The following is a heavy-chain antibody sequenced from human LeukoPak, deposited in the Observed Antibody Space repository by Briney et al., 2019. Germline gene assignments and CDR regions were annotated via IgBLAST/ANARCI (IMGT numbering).Heavy chain of an antibody. D-gene: IGHD6-19*01. V-gene: IGHV4-34*01. Sequence: SETLSLTCAVYGGSFSGYYWSWIRQPPGKGLEWIGEINHSGSTNYNPSLKSRVTISVDTSKNQFSLKLSSVTAADTAVYYCARSVAATPLGFDPWGQGTLVTVSS. CDR3: ARSVAATPLGFDP. CDR1: GGSFSGYY. CDR2: INHSGST. J-gene: IGHJ5*02.